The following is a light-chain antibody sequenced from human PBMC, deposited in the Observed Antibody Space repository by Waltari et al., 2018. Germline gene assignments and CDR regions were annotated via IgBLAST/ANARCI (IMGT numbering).Light chain of an antibody. V-gene: IGKV2-30*02. CDR1: QSLGHSDGNTN. CDR3: MQGTHWPYT. J-gene: IGKJ2*01. CDR2: RVS. Sequence: DVVMTQSPLSLPVTLGQAASISCKTSQSLGHSDGNTNSNWFQQRPAQSPRRLIYRVSNRDSGVPDRFSGSGSGTDFTLKISRVEAEDVGVYYCMQGTHWPYTFGQGTKLDIK.